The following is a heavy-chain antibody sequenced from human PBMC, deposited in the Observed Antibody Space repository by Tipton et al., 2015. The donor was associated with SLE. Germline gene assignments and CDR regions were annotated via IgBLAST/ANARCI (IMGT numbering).Heavy chain of an antibody. D-gene: IGHD7-27*01. V-gene: IGHV4-59*03. J-gene: IGHJ4*02. CDR1: GGSISSSY. CDR3: AGLTGSLDY. CDR2: IDYSGRT. Sequence: TLSLTCTVSGGSISSSYWSWIRQSPGKGLEWIGYIDYSGRTYYNPALKSRVNMSADTSKNQFSLALSSVNAADTAVYYCAGLTGSLDYWGQGALVTVSS.